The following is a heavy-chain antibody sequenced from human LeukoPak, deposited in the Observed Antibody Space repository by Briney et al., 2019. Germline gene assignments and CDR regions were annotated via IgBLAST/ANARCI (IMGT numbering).Heavy chain of an antibody. J-gene: IGHJ6*02. D-gene: IGHD3-3*01. CDR3: ARDSKKDYDFWSGYYGAFDYGMDV. CDR2: ISAYNGNT. V-gene: IGHV1-18*01. Sequence: ASVKVSCKASGYTFTSYGISWVRQAPGQGLEWMGWISAYNGNTNYAQKLQGRVTMTTDTSTSTAYMELRSLRSDDTAVYYCARDSKKDYDFWSGYYGAFDYGMDVWGQGTTVTVSS. CDR1: GYTFTSYG.